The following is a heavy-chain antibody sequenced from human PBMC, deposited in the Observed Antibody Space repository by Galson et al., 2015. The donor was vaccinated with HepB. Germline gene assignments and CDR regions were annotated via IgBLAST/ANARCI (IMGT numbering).Heavy chain of an antibody. CDR1: GGSINSSNYY. CDR3: ARDSAYSMIVVVPYWYFDR. J-gene: IGHJ2*01. V-gene: IGHV4-39*07. Sequence: SETLSLTCTVSGGSINSSNYYWVWIRQSPGKGLEWIGSMHYSGSTYQYPSLKSRVTISIDTSNNQFSLKLSSVTAADTAVYYCARDSAYSMIVVVPYWYFDRWGRGTLVTVSS. D-gene: IGHD3-22*01. CDR2: MHYSGST.